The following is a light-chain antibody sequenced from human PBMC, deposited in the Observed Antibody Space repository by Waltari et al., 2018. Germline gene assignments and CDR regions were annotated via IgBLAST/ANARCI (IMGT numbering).Light chain of an antibody. V-gene: IGKV3-20*01. Sequence: ELVLTQSPGTLSLSPGERATLSCRASPSVSSNSLAWYQQKPGQAPRLLIYGASSRATGIPDRFSGSGSGTDFTLTISRLEPEDFAVYYCQQYGISPPTTFGQGTKLDIK. CDR3: QQYGISPPTT. CDR1: PSVSSNS. J-gene: IGKJ2*01. CDR2: GAS.